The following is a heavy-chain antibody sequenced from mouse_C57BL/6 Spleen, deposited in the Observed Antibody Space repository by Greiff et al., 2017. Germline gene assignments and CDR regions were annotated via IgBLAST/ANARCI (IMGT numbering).Heavy chain of an antibody. CDR1: GYTFTSYT. Sequence: VQRVESGAELARPGASVKMSCKASGYTFTSYTMHWVKQRPGQGLEWIGYINPSSGYTKYNQKFKDKATLTADKSSSTAYMQLSSLTSEDSAVYYCAKGGDYDGVYFDYWGQGTTLTVSS. CDR2: INPSSGYT. V-gene: IGHV1-4*01. CDR3: AKGGDYDGVYFDY. J-gene: IGHJ2*01. D-gene: IGHD2-4*01.